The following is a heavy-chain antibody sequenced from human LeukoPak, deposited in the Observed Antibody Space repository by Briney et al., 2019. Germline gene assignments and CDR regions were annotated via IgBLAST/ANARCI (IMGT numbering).Heavy chain of an antibody. J-gene: IGHJ4*02. D-gene: IGHD1-26*01. CDR3: ARLRPGGSRYFDY. V-gene: IGHV3-74*01. CDR1: GFTFSSYW. CDR2: INSDGSST. Sequence: GGSLRLSCAASGFTFSSYWMHWVRQAPGKGLVWVSRINSDGSSTSYADSVKGRFTISRDNAKNTLYLQMNSLRAEDTAVYYCARLRPGGSRYFDYWGQGTLVTVSS.